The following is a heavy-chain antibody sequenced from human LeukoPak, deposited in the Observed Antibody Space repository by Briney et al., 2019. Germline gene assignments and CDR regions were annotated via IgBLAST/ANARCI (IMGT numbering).Heavy chain of an antibody. CDR2: IVPSGIT. J-gene: IGHJ4*02. V-gene: IGHV4-4*07. CDR1: GASIRSYY. Sequence: SETPSLTCTVSGASIRSYYWSWLRQPVGKGLEWIGRIVPSGITNYNPSLESRVTMSVDTPKNQFSLNLKSVTAADTAVYYCAKEGAAPGPDFDYWGQGILVIVSS. D-gene: IGHD6-13*01. CDR3: AKEGAAPGPDFDY.